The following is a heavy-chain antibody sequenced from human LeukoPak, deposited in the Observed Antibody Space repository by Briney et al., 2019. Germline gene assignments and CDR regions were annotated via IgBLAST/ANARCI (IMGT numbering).Heavy chain of an antibody. J-gene: IGHJ2*01. D-gene: IGHD3-9*01. Sequence: SETLSLTCTVSGFSITSGYYWGWLRQPPGKGLEWIGSIYHIGSTYYNPSLKSRVTISVDTSKNQFSLKLSSVTAADTAVYYCARHRPYYDILTGHGYFDLWGRGTLVTVSS. V-gene: IGHV4-38-2*02. CDR1: GFSITSGYY. CDR2: IYHIGST. CDR3: ARHRPYYDILTGHGYFDL.